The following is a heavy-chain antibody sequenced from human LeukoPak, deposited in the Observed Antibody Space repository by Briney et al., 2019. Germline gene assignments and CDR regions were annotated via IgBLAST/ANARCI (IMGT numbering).Heavy chain of an antibody. Sequence: GGSLRLSCAASGFIFSSYAVHWVRQAPGKGLEWVAVISYDGSNKYYADSVKGRFTISRDNSKNPLYLQMNSLRAEDTAVYYCARDGPTTVVTFGAFDIWGQGTMVTVSS. CDR3: ARDGPTTVVTFGAFDI. D-gene: IGHD4-23*01. CDR1: GFIFSSYA. CDR2: ISYDGSNK. J-gene: IGHJ3*02. V-gene: IGHV3-30*04.